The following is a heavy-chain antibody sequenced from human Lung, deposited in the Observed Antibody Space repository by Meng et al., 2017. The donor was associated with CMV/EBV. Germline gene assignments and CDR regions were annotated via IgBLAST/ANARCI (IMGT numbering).Heavy chain of an antibody. Sequence: SVKVSCKVSGGTFTGYAVGWVRQAPGQGLEWMGGIIPILGTVNYAQNFQDRVTITADESIVTAYMELSSLRSEDTAVYYCARGTAIVQYISSGLDIWGKGTMVTVSS. V-gene: IGHV1-69*13. CDR2: IIPILGTV. D-gene: IGHD2-15*01. CDR1: GGTFTGYA. J-gene: IGHJ3*02. CDR3: ARGTAIVQYISSGLDI.